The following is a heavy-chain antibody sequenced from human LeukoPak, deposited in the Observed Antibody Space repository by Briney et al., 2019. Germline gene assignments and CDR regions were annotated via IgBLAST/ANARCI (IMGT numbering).Heavy chain of an antibody. Sequence: GGSLRLSCAASGFTFSSYSMNWVRQAPGKGLEWVSSISSSSSYIYYADSVKGRFTSSRDNAKNSLYLQMNSLRAEDTAVYYCARDRTAVKVLDYWGQGTLVTVSS. V-gene: IGHV3-21*01. CDR3: ARDRTAVKVLDY. J-gene: IGHJ4*02. CDR2: ISSSSSYI. CDR1: GFTFSSYS. D-gene: IGHD4-11*01.